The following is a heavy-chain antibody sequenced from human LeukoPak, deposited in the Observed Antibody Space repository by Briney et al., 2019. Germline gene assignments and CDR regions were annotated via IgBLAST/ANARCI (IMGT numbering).Heavy chain of an antibody. CDR2: ISGSGGST. J-gene: IGHJ4*02. CDR1: GFTFSSYG. D-gene: IGHD3-10*01. V-gene: IGHV3-23*01. Sequence: GGTLRLSCAASGFTFSSYGMSWVRQAPGKGLEWVSAISGSGGSTYYADSVKGRFTISRDNSKNTLYLQMNSLRAEDMAVYYCAKASVVWFGERGHEFDYWGQGTLVTVSS. CDR3: AKASVVWFGERGHEFDY.